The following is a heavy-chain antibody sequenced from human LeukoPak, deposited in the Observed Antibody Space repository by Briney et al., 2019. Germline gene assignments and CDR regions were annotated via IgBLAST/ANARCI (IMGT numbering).Heavy chain of an antibody. CDR1: GFTFSSYA. Sequence: PGGSLRLSCAASGFTFSSYAMSWVRQAPGKGLEWVSYISSSSSTIYYADSVKGRFTISRDNAKNSLYLQMNSLRAEDTAVYYCARDWARQGQWLVQDNLAGYWGQGTLVTVSS. V-gene: IGHV3-48*04. CDR2: ISSSSSTI. CDR3: ARDWARQGQWLVQDNLAGY. J-gene: IGHJ4*02. D-gene: IGHD6-19*01.